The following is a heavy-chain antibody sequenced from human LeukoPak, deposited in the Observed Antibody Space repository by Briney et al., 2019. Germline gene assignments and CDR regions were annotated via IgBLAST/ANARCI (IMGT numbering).Heavy chain of an antibody. CDR1: GFTFSSYA. CDR2: LSGSGGST. J-gene: IGHJ4*02. V-gene: IGHV3-23*01. Sequence: PGGSLRLSCAASGFTFSSYAMSWVRQAPGKGLDWVSALSGSGGSTYYADSVKGRFTISRDNSKNTLYLQMNSLRAEDTALYYCARVWGIAAAGKYYFDYWGQGALVTVSS. D-gene: IGHD6-13*01. CDR3: ARVWGIAAAGKYYFDY.